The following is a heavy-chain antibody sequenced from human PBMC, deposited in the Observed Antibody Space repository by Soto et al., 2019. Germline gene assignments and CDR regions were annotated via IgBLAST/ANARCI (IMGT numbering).Heavy chain of an antibody. Sequence: QVQLVQSGAEVKRTGASVKVSCKASGYTLTDNYMHWVREAPGQGLEWMGWINPNGGTNYAQKFQGRVTMTRDTSMSTAYMELSRLRSDDTAVYYCARSLTTLTTLLDYWGQGTLVTVSS. J-gene: IGHJ4*02. D-gene: IGHD4-17*01. CDR3: ARSLTTLTTLLDY. V-gene: IGHV1-2*02. CDR1: GYTLTDNY. CDR2: INPNGGT.